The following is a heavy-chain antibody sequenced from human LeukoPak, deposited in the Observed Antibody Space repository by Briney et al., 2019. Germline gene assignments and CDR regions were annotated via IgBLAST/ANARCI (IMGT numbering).Heavy chain of an antibody. CDR1: GYTFTGYY. V-gene: IGHV1-2*02. CDR3: ARWGHDFWSGYSKVFDY. Sequence: ASVKASCKASGYTFTGYYMHWVRQAPGQGLEWMGWINPNSGGTNYAQKFQGRVTMTRDTSISTAYMELSRLRSDDTAVYYCARWGHDFWSGYSKVFDYWGQGTLVTVSS. D-gene: IGHD3-3*01. CDR2: INPNSGGT. J-gene: IGHJ4*02.